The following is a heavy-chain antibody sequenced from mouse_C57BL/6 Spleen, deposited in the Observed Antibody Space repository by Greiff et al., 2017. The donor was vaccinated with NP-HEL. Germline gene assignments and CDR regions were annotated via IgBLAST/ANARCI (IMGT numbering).Heavy chain of an antibody. Sequence: VQLQQSGAELVKPGASVKMSCKASGYTFTSYWITWVKQRPGQGLEWIGDIYPGSGSTNYNEKFKSKATLTVDTSSSTAYMQLSSLTSEDSAVYYCARPLIPYYAMDYWGQGTSVTVSS. CDR1: GYTFTSYW. CDR3: ARPLIPYYAMDY. J-gene: IGHJ4*01. V-gene: IGHV1-55*01. CDR2: IYPGSGST.